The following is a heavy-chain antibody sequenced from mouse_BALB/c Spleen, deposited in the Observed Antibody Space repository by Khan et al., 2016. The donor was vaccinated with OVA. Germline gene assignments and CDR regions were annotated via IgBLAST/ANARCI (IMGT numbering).Heavy chain of an antibody. CDR2: INTYTGET. CDR1: GYTFTNYG. J-gene: IGHJ1*01. Sequence: QIQLVQSGPELKKPGETVKISCKASGYTFTNYGMNWVKQAPGKGLKWMGWINTYTGETTYTDDFKGRFAFSLETSASTAYLQINNLKNEDIATYFCARGASYWYFDVWGAGTTVTVSS. V-gene: IGHV9-1*02. CDR3: ARGASYWYFDV. D-gene: IGHD6-1*01.